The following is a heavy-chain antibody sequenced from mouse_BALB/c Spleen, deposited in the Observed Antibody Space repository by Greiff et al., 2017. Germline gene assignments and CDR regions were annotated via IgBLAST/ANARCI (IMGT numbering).Heavy chain of an antibody. Sequence: DVMLVESGGGLVQPGGSLKLSCAASGFTFSSYTMSWVRQTPEKRLEWVAYISNGGGSTYYPDTVKGRFTISRDNAKNTLYLQMSSLKSEDTAMYYCAREASYGPHFDYWGQGTTLTVSA. J-gene: IGHJ2*01. V-gene: IGHV5-12-2*01. D-gene: IGHD1-1*02. CDR3: AREASYGPHFDY. CDR1: GFTFSSYT. CDR2: ISNGGGST.